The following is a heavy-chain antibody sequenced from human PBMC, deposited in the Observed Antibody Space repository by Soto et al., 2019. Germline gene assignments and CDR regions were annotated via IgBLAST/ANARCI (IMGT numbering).Heavy chain of an antibody. D-gene: IGHD6-13*01. V-gene: IGHV4-59*01. CDR2: IYYSGST. Sequence: QVQLQESGPGLVKPSETLSLTCTVSGGSISSYYWSWIRQPPGKGLEWIGYIYYSGSTNYNPSLKSRVTISGDTSENQFSLKLSSVTAAYTAVYYCARVGLKQQSFYYWGQVTLVTVAS. CDR1: GGSISSYY. J-gene: IGHJ4*02. CDR3: ARVGLKQQSFYY.